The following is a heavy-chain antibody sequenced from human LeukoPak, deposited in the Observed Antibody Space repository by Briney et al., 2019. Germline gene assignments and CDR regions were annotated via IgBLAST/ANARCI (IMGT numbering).Heavy chain of an antibody. Sequence: GGSLRLSRAASGFALSSYAMSWVRQAPGKGLEWVSATSSSDAGTYHAESVRGRFTISRDNAKNFLYLQMNSLRAEDTAVYYCARTYYDILTGYNPYFDYWGQGILVTVSS. J-gene: IGHJ4*02. D-gene: IGHD3-9*01. CDR3: ARTYYDILTGYNPYFDY. V-gene: IGHV3-23*01. CDR2: TSSSDAGT. CDR1: GFALSSYA.